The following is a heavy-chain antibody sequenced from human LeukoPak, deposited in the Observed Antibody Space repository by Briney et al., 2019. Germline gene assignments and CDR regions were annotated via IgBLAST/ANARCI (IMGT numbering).Heavy chain of an antibody. Sequence: SETLSLTCAVSGGSISSSNWWSWVRQPPGKGLEWIGEIYHSGSTNYNPSLKSRVTISADKSKNQFSLKLSSVTAADTAVCYCASYYYGSGSYYWDYYYGMDVWGQGTTVTVSS. CDR3: ASYYYGSGSYYWDYYYGMDV. CDR2: IYHSGST. J-gene: IGHJ6*02. V-gene: IGHV4-4*02. CDR1: GGSISSSNW. D-gene: IGHD3-10*01.